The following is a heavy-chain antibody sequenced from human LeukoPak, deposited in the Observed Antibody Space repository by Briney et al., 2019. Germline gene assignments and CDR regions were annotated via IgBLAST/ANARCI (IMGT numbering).Heavy chain of an antibody. V-gene: IGHV1-2*02. J-gene: IGHJ4*02. CDR1: GYTFTDYY. CDR3: ATGINYNSGWYGSFDS. CDR2: IYPNTGGT. Sequence: ASVKVSCKASGYTFTDYYIHWVRQAPGQGLEWIGWIYPNTGGTNYPQQFEGRITMTRDTSISTAYMELTRLRFDDTAGYYCATGINYNSGWYGSFDSWSQGSLVTVSS. D-gene: IGHD6-19*01.